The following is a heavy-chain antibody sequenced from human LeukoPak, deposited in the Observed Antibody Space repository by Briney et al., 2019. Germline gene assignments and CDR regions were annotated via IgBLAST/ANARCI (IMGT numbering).Heavy chain of an antibody. Sequence: ASVKISCKVSGYTFTVTGYYIHWVRRAPGQGLEWMGWINPNSGGTNYAQRFQGRITMTRDTSISTAYMELSSLRSDDTALYYCARVPRRGTIVELPGTILDAFDIWSQGTMVTVSS. J-gene: IGHJ3*02. D-gene: IGHD1-7*01. CDR1: GYTFTVTGYY. CDR3: ARVPRRGTIVELPGTILDAFDI. CDR2: INPNSGGT. V-gene: IGHV1-2*02.